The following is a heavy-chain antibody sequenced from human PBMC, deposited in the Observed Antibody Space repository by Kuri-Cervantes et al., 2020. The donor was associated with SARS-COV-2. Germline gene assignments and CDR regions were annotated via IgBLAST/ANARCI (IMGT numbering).Heavy chain of an antibody. CDR2: IIPIFGTA. J-gene: IGHJ4*02. CDR1: GGTFSSYA. Sequence: SVKVSCKASGGTFSSYAISWVRQAPGQGLEWMGGIIPIFGTANYAQKFQGRVTITTDESTSTAYMELSSLRSEDTALYHCASGSLFGVVLGYWGQGTLVTVSS. V-gene: IGHV1-69*05. D-gene: IGHD3-3*01. CDR3: ASGSLFGVVLGY.